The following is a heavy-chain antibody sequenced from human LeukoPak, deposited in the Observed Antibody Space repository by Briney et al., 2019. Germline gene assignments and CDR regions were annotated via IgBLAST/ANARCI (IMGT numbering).Heavy chain of an antibody. Sequence: ASVKVSCKACGYTFTGYYMHWVRQAPGQGLEWMGWINPNSGGTNYAQKFQGRVTMTRDTSISTAYMELSRLRSDDTAVYYCARDLRSGYELLSYYYYMDVWGKGTTVTVSS. CDR3: ARDLRSGYELLSYYYYMDV. D-gene: IGHD5-12*01. J-gene: IGHJ6*03. CDR2: INPNSGGT. CDR1: GYTFTGYY. V-gene: IGHV1-2*02.